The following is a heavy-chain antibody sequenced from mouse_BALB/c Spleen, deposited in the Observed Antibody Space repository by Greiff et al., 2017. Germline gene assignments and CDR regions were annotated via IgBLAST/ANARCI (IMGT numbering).Heavy chain of an antibody. CDR1: GYTFSSYW. J-gene: IGHJ4*01. CDR2: ILPGSGST. V-gene: IGHV1-9*01. D-gene: IGHD1-1*01. Sequence: VQLQQSGAELMKPGASVKISCKATGYTFSSYWIEWVKQRPGHGLEWIGEILPGSGSTNYHEKFKGKATFTADTSSNTAYMQLSSLTSEDSAVYYCARQDGSSYDAMDYWGQGTSVTVSS. CDR3: ARQDGSSYDAMDY.